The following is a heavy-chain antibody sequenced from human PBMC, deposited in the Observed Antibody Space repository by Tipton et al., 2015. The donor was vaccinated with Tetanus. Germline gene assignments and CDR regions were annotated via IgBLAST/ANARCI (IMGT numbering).Heavy chain of an antibody. CDR1: GFTFSSYW. D-gene: IGHD1-20*01. CDR3: ATGVTFDY. V-gene: IGHV3-7*01. Sequence: SLRLSCAASGFTFSSYWMSWVRQAPGKGLEWVANIKQDGSEKYYADSVKGRFTISRDNAKNSLFLQMNSLRDEDTAVYYCATGVTFDYWGQGALVTVSS. J-gene: IGHJ4*02. CDR2: IKQDGSEK.